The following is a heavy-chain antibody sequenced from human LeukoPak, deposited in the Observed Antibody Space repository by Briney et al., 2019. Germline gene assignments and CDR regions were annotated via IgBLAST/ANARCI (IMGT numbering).Heavy chain of an antibody. Sequence: GGSPRLSCAASGFTVSSNYMSWVRQAPGKGLEWVSVIYSGGSTYYADSVKGRFTISRDNAKNSLYLQMNSLRAEDTAVYYCARGPFDIWGQGTMVTVSS. V-gene: IGHV3-53*01. CDR2: IYSGGST. J-gene: IGHJ3*02. CDR1: GFTVSSNY. CDR3: ARGPFDI.